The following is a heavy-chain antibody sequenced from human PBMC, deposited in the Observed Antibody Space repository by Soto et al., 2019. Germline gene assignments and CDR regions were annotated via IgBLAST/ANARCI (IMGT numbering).Heavy chain of an antibody. CDR1: GFTFSNAW. CDR3: ATDKWELLPDY. Sequence: GGSLRLSCAASGFTFSNAWMSWVRQAPGKGLEWVGRIKSKTDGGTTDYAAPVKGRFTISRYDSKNTLYLQMNSLKTEDTAVYYCATDKWELLPDYWGQGTLVTVSS. J-gene: IGHJ4*02. V-gene: IGHV3-15*01. CDR2: IKSKTDGGTT. D-gene: IGHD1-26*01.